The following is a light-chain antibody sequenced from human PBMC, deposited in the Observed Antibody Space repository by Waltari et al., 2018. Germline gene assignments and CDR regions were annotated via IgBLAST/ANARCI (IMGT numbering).Light chain of an antibody. Sequence: ELVVTHSTSTLSVSPGERATLSCRTSQTITNNLAWYQQKPGQTPRLLIYGASTRAIVIPARFSGSGSGTEFTLTISSLQSEDFAVYYCQQYNNWLSVTFGQGTRLEI. CDR1: QTITNN. J-gene: IGKJ5*01. CDR2: GAS. CDR3: QQYNNWLSVT. V-gene: IGKV3-15*01.